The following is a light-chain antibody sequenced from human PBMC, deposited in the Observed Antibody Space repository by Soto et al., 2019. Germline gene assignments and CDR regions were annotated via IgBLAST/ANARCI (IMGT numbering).Light chain of an antibody. V-gene: IGKV3-11*01. Sequence: IVLTQSPVTLALSPGERAVLSCRASQSVSTSLAWYQHKPGQAPRLFIYDASKRAPGIPARFSGSGSGTDFTLTISSLEPEDFAVYYCQVRDVWPSFGQGT. CDR1: QSVSTS. CDR2: DAS. J-gene: IGKJ1*01. CDR3: QVRDVWPS.